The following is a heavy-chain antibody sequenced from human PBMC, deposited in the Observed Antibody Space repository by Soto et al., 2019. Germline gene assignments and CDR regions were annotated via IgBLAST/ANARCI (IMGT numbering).Heavy chain of an antibody. J-gene: IGHJ6*02. Sequence: PGGSLRLSCAASGFTFDDYTMHWVRQAPGKGLEWVSLISWDGGSTYYADSVKGRFTISRDNSKNSLYLQMNSLRTEDTALYYCAKDPKTPGYYGMDVWGQGTTVTVSS. V-gene: IGHV3-43*01. CDR2: ISWDGGST. CDR3: AKDPKTPGYYGMDV. CDR1: GFTFDDYT.